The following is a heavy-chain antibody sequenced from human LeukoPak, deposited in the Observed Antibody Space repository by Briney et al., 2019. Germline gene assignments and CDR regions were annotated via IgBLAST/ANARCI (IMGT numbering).Heavy chain of an antibody. CDR2: INPNSGAA. D-gene: IGHD3-16*01. J-gene: IGHJ3*02. CDR1: GYTFTDYY. V-gene: IGHV1-2*06. CDR3: ARESWGRKDAFDI. Sequence: EASVKVSCKASGYTFTDYYMHYVRQAPGQGLEWMGRINPNSGAADYAQKFQGRVTMTRDTSISTAYMDLSSLKSDDTAVYYCARESWGRKDAFDIWGQGTMVTVSS.